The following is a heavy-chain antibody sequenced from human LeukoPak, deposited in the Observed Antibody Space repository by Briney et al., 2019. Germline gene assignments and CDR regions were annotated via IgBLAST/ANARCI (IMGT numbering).Heavy chain of an antibody. CDR3: ARGMWGVDY. J-gene: IGHJ4*02. V-gene: IGHV1-18*01. D-gene: IGHD3-10*01. CDR2: ISTDNGDT. CDR1: GYTFTTYG. Sequence: ASVKVSCKSSGYTFTTYGITWVRQAPGQGLEWMGWISTDNGDTNYAQKLQGRVTLTTDTSTSTAYMELRSLRSDDTAVYYCARGMWGVDYWGQGTLVTVSS.